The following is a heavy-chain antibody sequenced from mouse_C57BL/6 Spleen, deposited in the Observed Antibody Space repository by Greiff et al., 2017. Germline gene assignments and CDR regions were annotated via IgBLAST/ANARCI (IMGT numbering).Heavy chain of an antibody. CDR2: IDPENGDT. D-gene: IGHD2-1*01. Sequence: EVQLQESGAELVRPGASVKLSCTASGFNIKDDYMHWVKQRPEQGLEWIGWIDPENGDTEYASKFQGKATITADTSSNTAYLQLSSLTSEDTAVYYCTNRPYGNYVPFAYWGQGTLVTVSA. V-gene: IGHV14-4*01. CDR3: TNRPYGNYVPFAY. J-gene: IGHJ3*01. CDR1: GFNIKDDY.